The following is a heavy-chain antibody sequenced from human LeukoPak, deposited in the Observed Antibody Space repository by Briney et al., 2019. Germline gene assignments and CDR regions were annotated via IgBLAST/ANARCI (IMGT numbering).Heavy chain of an antibody. V-gene: IGHV1-46*01. CDR1: GYTFTGYY. CDR3: ARDGVAGVYYFDY. CDR2: INPSGGST. D-gene: IGHD6-19*01. Sequence: ASVKVSCKASGYTFTGYYLHWVRQAPGQGLEWMGIINPSGGSTNYAQKFQGRVTMTRDMSTSTVYMELSSLRSEDTAVYYCARDGVAGVYYFDYWGQGTLATVSS. J-gene: IGHJ4*02.